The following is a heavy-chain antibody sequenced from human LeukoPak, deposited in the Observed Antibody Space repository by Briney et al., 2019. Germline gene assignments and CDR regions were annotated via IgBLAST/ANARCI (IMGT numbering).Heavy chain of an antibody. D-gene: IGHD3-3*01. CDR3: ARELPPGDFWSGYPFDY. CDR2: INPNSGGT. CDR1: GYTFIGYY. J-gene: IGHJ4*02. Sequence: ASVKVSCKASGYTFIGYYMHWVRQAPGQGLEWMGWINPNSGGTNYAQKFQGRVTMTRDTSINTAYMELSRLRADDTAVYYCARELPPGDFWSGYPFDYWGQGTLVTVSS. V-gene: IGHV1-2*02.